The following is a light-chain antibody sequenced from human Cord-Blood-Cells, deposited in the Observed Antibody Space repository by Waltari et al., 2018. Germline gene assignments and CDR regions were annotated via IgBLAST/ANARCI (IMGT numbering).Light chain of an antibody. V-gene: IGKV1-39*01. CDR1: QSISSY. Sequence: DIQTTQSPSSLSDSVGDRVTITCWASQSISSYFNWYQQKPGKAPKLLFYAASILQSGVPSRFSGSGSGTDFTLTISSLQPEDFATYDCQQSYSTPCTFGQGTKVEIK. CDR3: QQSYSTPCT. CDR2: AAS. J-gene: IGKJ1*01.